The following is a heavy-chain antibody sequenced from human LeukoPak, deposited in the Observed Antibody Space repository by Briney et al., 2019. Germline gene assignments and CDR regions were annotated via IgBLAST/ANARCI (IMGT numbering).Heavy chain of an antibody. CDR2: INPNSGGT. CDR1: GYTFTGYY. V-gene: IGHV1-2*02. Sequence: ASVKVSCKASGYTFTGYYMHWVRQAPGQGLEWLGWINPNSGGTNYAQKFQGRVTMTRDTSISTAYMELSRLRSDDTAVYYCARGSNYYDSSGLYWGQGTLVTVSS. D-gene: IGHD3-22*01. CDR3: ARGSNYYDSSGLY. J-gene: IGHJ4*02.